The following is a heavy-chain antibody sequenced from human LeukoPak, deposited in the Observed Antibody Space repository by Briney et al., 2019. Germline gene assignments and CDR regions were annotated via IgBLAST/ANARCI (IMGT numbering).Heavy chain of an antibody. D-gene: IGHD3-10*01. Sequence: SETLSLTCAVYGGSFSGYYWSWIRQPPGKGLEWIGEINHSGSTNYNPSLKSRVTISVDTSKNQFSLKLSSVTAADTAVYYCARGHYGSGCNWFDPWGQGTLVTVSS. J-gene: IGHJ5*02. CDR1: GGSFSGYY. CDR3: ARGHYGSGCNWFDP. CDR2: INHSGST. V-gene: IGHV4-34*01.